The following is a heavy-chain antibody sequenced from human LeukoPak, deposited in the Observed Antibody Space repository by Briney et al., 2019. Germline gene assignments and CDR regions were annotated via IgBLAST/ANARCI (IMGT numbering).Heavy chain of an antibody. D-gene: IGHD5-18*01. CDR1: GYTFTDYY. CDR2: IKPDSGDT. V-gene: IGHV1-18*04. J-gene: IGHJ2*01. CDR3: ARAGYSYGFYMFDL. Sequence: ASVKVSCKASGYTFTDYYIHWVRQAPGQGLEWMGWIKPDSGDTNYAQKLQGRVTMTTDTSTSTAYMELRSLRSDDTAVYYCARAGYSYGFYMFDLWGRGTLVTVSS.